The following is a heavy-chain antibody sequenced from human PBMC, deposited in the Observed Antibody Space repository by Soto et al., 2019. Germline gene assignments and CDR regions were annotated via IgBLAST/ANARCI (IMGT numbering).Heavy chain of an antibody. D-gene: IGHD1-1*01. V-gene: IGHV3-23*01. Sequence: LRLSCAASGFTFSIYAMSWVRQAPGEGLEWVSTISGSGRKTYYADSVKGRFTISRDSSKNTLYLEMNSLRAEDTAVYYCAKEFLTTFSFDYWGQGTLVTVSS. J-gene: IGHJ4*02. CDR3: AKEFLTTFSFDY. CDR2: ISGSGRKT. CDR1: GFTFSIYA.